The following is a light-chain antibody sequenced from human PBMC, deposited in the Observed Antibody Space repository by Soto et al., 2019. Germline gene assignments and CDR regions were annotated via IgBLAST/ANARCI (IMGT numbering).Light chain of an antibody. V-gene: IGKV3-15*01. Sequence: EVVMRPSPATPSVSPGEGASLSCRASQGIGDTLAWDQHKPGQTPRLLIYDTSTRATGVPTRFSGSRSGAEFTLTINSLQSEDFAVYYCQPYNNWPLTFGGGTKVDIK. CDR2: DTS. J-gene: IGKJ4*01. CDR1: QGIGDT. CDR3: QPYNNWPLT.